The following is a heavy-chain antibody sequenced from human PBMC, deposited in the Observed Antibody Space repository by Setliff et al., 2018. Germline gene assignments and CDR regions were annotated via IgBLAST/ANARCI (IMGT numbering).Heavy chain of an antibody. Sequence: SETLSLTCAAYGGTFSHYYWTWIRQSPGKGLDWIGEINHSGSTNYNPSLKSRVTISIDTSKNQFSLSLSSVTAADTAVYYCARMSGFQYMDVWGKGTTVTVSS. CDR2: INHSGST. V-gene: IGHV4-34*01. CDR1: GGTFSHYY. J-gene: IGHJ6*03. CDR3: ARMSGFQYMDV. D-gene: IGHD3-3*01.